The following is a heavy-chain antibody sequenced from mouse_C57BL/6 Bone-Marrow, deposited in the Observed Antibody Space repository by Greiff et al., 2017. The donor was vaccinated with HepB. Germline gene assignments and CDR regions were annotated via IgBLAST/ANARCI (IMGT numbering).Heavy chain of an antibody. CDR1: GFTFSDYG. J-gene: IGHJ4*01. V-gene: IGHV5-17*01. CDR3: AKTYYSNPYYAMDY. D-gene: IGHD2-5*01. Sequence: EVQRVESGGGLVKPGGSLKLSCAASGFTFSDYGMHWVRQAPEKGLEWVAYISSGSSTIYYADTVKGRFTISRDNAKNTLFLQMTSLRSEDTAMYYCAKTYYSNPYYAMDYWGQGTSVTVSS. CDR2: ISSGSSTI.